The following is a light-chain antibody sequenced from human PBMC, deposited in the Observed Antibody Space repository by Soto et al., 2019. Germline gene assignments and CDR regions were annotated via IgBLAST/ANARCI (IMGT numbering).Light chain of an antibody. V-gene: IGLV2-8*01. J-gene: IGLJ1*01. CDR3: TAHAGSNTYV. CDR1: SSDVGGYNY. Sequence: QSALTQPPSASGSPGQSVTISCTGTSSDVGGYNYVSWYQQHPGKAPKLIISEVSKRPSGVPDRFFGSKSGNTASLTVSGLQAEDEADYYCTAHAGSNTYVFGTGTKVTVL. CDR2: EVS.